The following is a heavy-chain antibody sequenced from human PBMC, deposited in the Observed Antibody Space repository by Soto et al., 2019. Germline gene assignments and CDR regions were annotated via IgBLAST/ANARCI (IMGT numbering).Heavy chain of an antibody. CDR3: ASSTDYYDSSGYYYYYMDV. D-gene: IGHD3-22*01. J-gene: IGHJ6*03. CDR2: IYYSGST. Sequence: SETLSLTCTVSGGSISSYYWSWIRQPPGKGLEWIGYIYYSGSTNYNPSLKSRVTISVDTSKNQFSLKLSSVTAADTAVYYCASSTDYYDSSGYYYYYMDVWGKGTTVTVSS. CDR1: GGSISSYY. V-gene: IGHV4-59*01.